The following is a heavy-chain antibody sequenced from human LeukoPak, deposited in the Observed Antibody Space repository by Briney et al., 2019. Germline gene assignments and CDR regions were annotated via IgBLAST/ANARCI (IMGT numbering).Heavy chain of an antibody. CDR3: ARGGAQGFDY. J-gene: IGHJ4*02. V-gene: IGHV4-31*03. CDR2: IYYSGST. D-gene: IGHD4/OR15-4a*01. Sequence: SETLSLTCTVSGGSISSGGYYWGWIRQHPGKGLEWIGYIYYSGSTYYNLSFKSRVTISVDTSKNQFSLKLSSVTAADTAVYYCARGGAQGFDYWGQGTLVTVSS. CDR1: GGSISSGGYY.